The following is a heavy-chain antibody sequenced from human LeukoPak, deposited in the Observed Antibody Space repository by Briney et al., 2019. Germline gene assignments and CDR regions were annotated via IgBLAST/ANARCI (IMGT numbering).Heavy chain of an antibody. D-gene: IGHD3-9*01. CDR2: ISGSGGST. CDR3: AKSGKFLTGYLDY. CDR1: GFTFSSYA. V-gene: IGHV3-23*01. J-gene: IGHJ4*02. Sequence: PGGSLRLSCAASGFTFSSYAMSWVRQAPGKGLEWVSAISGSGGSTYYADSVKGRFTISRDNSKNTLYLQMNSLRAEDTAVYYLAKSGKFLTGYLDYWGQGTLVTVSS.